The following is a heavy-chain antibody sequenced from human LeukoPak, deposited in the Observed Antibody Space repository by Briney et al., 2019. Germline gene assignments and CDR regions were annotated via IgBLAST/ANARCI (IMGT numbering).Heavy chain of an antibody. V-gene: IGHV3-21*01. Sequence: PGGSLRLSCTASEFTLSVYTMNWVRQAPGKGLEWVSSISPSSSSIYYADSVRGRFTVSRDNAKKSLSLQMNSLRVEDTAIYYCARETYNDFWSGLNWFDPWGQGTLVTVSS. J-gene: IGHJ5*02. CDR2: ISPSSSSI. D-gene: IGHD3-3*01. CDR1: EFTLSVYT. CDR3: ARETYNDFWSGLNWFDP.